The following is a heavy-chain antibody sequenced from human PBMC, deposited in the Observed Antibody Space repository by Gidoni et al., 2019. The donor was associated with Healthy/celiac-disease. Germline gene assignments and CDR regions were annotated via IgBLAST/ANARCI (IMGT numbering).Heavy chain of an antibody. CDR1: GFTFSSYG. D-gene: IGHD1-26*01. J-gene: IGHJ4*02. Sequence: QVQLVESGGGVVQPVRSLRLSCEAAGFTFSSYGLHWVRQAPGKGLEWVAVIWYDGSNKYYADSVKGRFTISRDNSKNTLYLQMNSLRAEDTAVYYCARGEEYSGSYFVYWGQGTLVTVSS. CDR2: IWYDGSNK. CDR3: ARGEEYSGSYFVY. V-gene: IGHV3-33*01.